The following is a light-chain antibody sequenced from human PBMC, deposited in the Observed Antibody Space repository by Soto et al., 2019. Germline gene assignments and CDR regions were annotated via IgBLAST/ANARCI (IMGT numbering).Light chain of an antibody. V-gene: IGLV2-14*01. CDR3: SSYSSGTTLWV. CDR1: SRDVGGYNY. Sequence: QSALTQPASVSGYPGQSITISCTGTSRDVGGYNYVSWYQQHPGKAPQLIIYEVSNRPSGVYNLFSGSKSGNTASLTVSGRQAEDEADYYCSSYSSGTTLWVLGGGTKVTVL. J-gene: IGLJ3*02. CDR2: EVS.